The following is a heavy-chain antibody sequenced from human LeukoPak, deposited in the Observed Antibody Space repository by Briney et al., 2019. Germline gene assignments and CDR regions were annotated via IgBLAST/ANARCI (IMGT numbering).Heavy chain of an antibody. J-gene: IGHJ4*02. CDR3: AKDLTWIQLWLPFDY. CDR2: ISGSGGST. CDR1: GFTFSSYA. Sequence: GGSLRLSCAASGFTFSSYAMSWVRQAPGKGLEWVSAISGSGGSTYYADSVKGRFTISRDNSKNTLYLQMNSLRAEDTAVYHCAKDLTWIQLWLPFDYWGQGTLVTVSS. D-gene: IGHD5-18*01. V-gene: IGHV3-23*01.